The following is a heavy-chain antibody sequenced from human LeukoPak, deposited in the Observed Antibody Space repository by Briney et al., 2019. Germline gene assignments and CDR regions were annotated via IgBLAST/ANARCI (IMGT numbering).Heavy chain of an antibody. CDR3: ARDPYCGYHHDY. CDR1: GGTFISYA. D-gene: IGHD5-12*01. J-gene: IGHJ4*02. CDR2: IIPILGIA. V-gene: IGHV1-69*04. Sequence: AAVQVSFKASGGTFISYAISWVRQAPGQGVEWMGRIIPILGIANYSQKFQGRVTITADKSTSTAYMEQSSLRSEDTALYYCARDPYCGYHHDYWGQGTLVTVSS.